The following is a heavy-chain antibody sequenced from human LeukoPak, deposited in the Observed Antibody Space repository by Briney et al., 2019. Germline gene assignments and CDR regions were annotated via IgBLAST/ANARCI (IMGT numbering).Heavy chain of an antibody. Sequence: PGGSLRPSCAASGFTFSSYSMNWVRQAPGKGLEWVSSISSSSSYIYYADSMKGRFTISRDNAKKSLYLQMNSLRAEDTAVYYCARGDPDISFGVAGEAFDIWGQGTMVTVSS. CDR1: GFTFSSYS. J-gene: IGHJ3*02. CDR3: ARGDPDISFGVAGEAFDI. CDR2: ISSSSSYI. V-gene: IGHV3-21*01. D-gene: IGHD3-3*01.